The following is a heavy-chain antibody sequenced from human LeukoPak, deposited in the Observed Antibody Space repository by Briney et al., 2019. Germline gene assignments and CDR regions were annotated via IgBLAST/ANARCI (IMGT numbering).Heavy chain of an antibody. CDR1: GYTFTGYY. CDR3: ARVFGRVGATGSNLGVFDI. Sequence: ASVTVSCKASGYTFTGYYMHWVRQAPGQGLEWMGWINPNSGGTNYAQKSQGRVTMTRDTSISTAYMELSRLRSDDTAVYYCARVFGRVGATGSNLGVFDIWGQGTMVTVSS. D-gene: IGHD1-26*01. J-gene: IGHJ3*02. V-gene: IGHV1-2*02. CDR2: INPNSGGT.